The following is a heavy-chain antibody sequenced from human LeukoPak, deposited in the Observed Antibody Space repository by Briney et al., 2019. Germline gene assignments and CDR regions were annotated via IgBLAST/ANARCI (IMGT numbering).Heavy chain of an antibody. J-gene: IGHJ5*02. CDR3: AKGPGGSTALSWFAP. V-gene: IGHV3-23*01. Sequence: GGSLRLSCAASGFTFSSYAMSGVRQAPGKGLEGGSAISGSGGSTYYADSVRGRFTISRDNSKNSLYLPMNSVRAQDTAVYYCAKGPGGSTALSWFAPWGQGTLVTVSS. D-gene: IGHD3-16*01. CDR1: GFTFSSYA. CDR2: ISGSGGST.